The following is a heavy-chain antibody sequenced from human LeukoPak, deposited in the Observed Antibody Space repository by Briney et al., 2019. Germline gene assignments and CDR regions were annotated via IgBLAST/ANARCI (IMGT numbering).Heavy chain of an antibody. V-gene: IGHV4-59*01. J-gene: IGHJ3*02. CDR2: IYYSGST. CDR1: GGSISSYY. D-gene: IGHD3-10*01. CDR3: ARERRYGSGSYYNSDAFDI. Sequence: SETLSLTCTVSGGSISSYYWSWIRQPPGKGLEWIGYIYYSGSTNYNPSLKSRVTISVDTSKNQFSLKLSSVTAADTAVYYCARERRYGSGSYYNSDAFDIWGQGTLVTVSS.